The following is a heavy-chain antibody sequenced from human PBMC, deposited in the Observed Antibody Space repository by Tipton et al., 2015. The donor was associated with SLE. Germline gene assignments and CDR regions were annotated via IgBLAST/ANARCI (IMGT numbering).Heavy chain of an antibody. V-gene: IGHV4-30-2*05. CDR1: GGSINNGGSY. CDR2: IYRSGST. D-gene: IGHD3-22*01. Sequence: TLSLTCSVSGGSINNGGSYWTWMRQSPGKGLEWIGSIYRSGSTYYTPSLRSRVTISLDTSMNQFSLDLSSVTAADTAVYYCARHYDSTGFGRDAWFDPWGQGTLVTVSS. CDR3: ARHYDSTGFGRDAWFDP. J-gene: IGHJ5*02.